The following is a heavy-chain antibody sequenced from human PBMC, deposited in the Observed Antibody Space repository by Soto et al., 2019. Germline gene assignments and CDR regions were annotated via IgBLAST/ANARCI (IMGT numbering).Heavy chain of an antibody. CDR3: ARDPGYYPDAFDS. J-gene: IGHJ3*02. D-gene: IGHD3-9*01. CDR2: IGAYNGNT. V-gene: IGHV1-18*01. CDR1: GYTFTTYG. Sequence: QVQLVQSGAEVEKPGASVRISCKASGYTFTTYGVSWVRQAPGQGLEWMGWIGAYNGNTNFAQNLQGRVTMTTDTSTSTAYMELRSLRADDTAVYYCARDPGYYPDAFDSWGQGTVVTVSS.